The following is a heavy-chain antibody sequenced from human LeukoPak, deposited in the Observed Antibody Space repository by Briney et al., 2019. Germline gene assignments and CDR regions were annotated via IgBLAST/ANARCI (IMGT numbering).Heavy chain of an antibody. V-gene: IGHV3-49*03. D-gene: IGHD3-22*01. CDR3: TRASGSFKYYYDSSGYPIDY. J-gene: IGHJ4*02. CDR2: IRSKAYGGTT. CDR1: GFTFGDYA. Sequence: GRSLRLSCTASGFTFGDYAMSWFRQAPGKGLEWVGFIRSKAYGGTTEYAASVKGRFTISRDDSKSIAYLQMNSLKTEDTAVYYCTRASGSFKYYYDSSGYPIDYWGQGTLVTVSS.